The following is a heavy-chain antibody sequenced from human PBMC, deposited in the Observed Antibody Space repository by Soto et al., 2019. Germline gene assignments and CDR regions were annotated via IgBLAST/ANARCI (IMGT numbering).Heavy chain of an antibody. Sequence: SETLSLTCTVSGGSISSGVYYWSWFRHHPGKGLEWIGYIYYIGTTHYNPSLKSRVTISVDTSKNQFSLRLTSVTAADTAVYYCARDGGINYYYAMDVWGQGITVTVYS. V-gene: IGHV4-31*03. CDR3: ARDGGINYYYAMDV. CDR2: IYYIGTT. CDR1: GGSISSGVYY. D-gene: IGHD1-20*01. J-gene: IGHJ6*02.